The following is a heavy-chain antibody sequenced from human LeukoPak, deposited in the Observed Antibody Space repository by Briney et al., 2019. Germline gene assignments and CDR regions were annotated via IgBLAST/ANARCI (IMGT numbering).Heavy chain of an antibody. CDR1: GGSISSGDYY. CDR2: IYYSGST. V-gene: IGHV4-30-4*01. CDR3: ARDSPSRDGYRSPFDY. D-gene: IGHD5-24*01. Sequence: SETLSLTCTVSGGSISSGDYYWSWIRQPPGKGLEWIGYIYYSGSTYYNPSLKSRVTISVDTSKNQFSLKLSSVTAADTAVYYCARDSPSRDGYRSPFDYWGQGTLVTVSS. J-gene: IGHJ4*02.